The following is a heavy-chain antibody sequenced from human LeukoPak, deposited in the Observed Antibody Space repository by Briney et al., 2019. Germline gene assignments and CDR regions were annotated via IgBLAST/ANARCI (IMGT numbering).Heavy chain of an antibody. V-gene: IGHV3-30*03. CDR2: ISYDGSNK. CDR1: GFTFSSYG. J-gene: IGHJ5*02. Sequence: GRSLRLSCAASGFTFSSYGMHWVRQAPGKGLEWVAVISYDGSNKYYADSVKGRFTISRDNAKNTPYLQMNSLRAEDTAVYYCARSDWFDPWGQGTLVIVSS. D-gene: IGHD2-21*01. CDR3: ARSDWFDP.